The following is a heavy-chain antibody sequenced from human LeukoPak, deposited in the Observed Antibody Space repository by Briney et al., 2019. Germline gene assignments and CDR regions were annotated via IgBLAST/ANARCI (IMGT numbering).Heavy chain of an antibody. CDR3: ARGPTISGTRYVDF. D-gene: IGHD1-7*01. CDR1: GESFNRYY. Sequence: PSETLSLTCAVYGESFNRYYWSWIRQSPGKGLEWIAEIDHRGDTNYNPSVKGRVIISIDTSKNQFSLKVKSVTATDTAVYYCARGPTISGTRYVDFWGQGTLVTVSS. CDR2: IDHRGDT. J-gene: IGHJ4*03. V-gene: IGHV4-34*01.